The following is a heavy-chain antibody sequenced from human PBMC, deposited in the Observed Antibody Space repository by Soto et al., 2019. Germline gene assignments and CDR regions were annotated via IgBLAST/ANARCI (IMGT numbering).Heavy chain of an antibody. V-gene: IGHV3-9*01. Sequence: EVQLVESGGGLVQPGRSLRLSCAASGFTFDDYAMHWVRQAPGKGLEWVSGISWNSGSIVYADSVKGRFTISRDNAKNSLYLQMNSLRAEDTALYYCAKGSSMSPLLYGDYVYWGQGTLVTVSS. D-gene: IGHD4-17*01. CDR3: AKGSSMSPLLYGDYVY. CDR1: GFTFDDYA. J-gene: IGHJ4*02. CDR2: ISWNSGSI.